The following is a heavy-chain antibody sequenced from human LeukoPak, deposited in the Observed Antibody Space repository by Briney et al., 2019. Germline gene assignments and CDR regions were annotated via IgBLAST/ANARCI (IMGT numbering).Heavy chain of an antibody. V-gene: IGHV4-34*01. Sequence: SETLSLTCAVYGGSFSGYYWSWICQPPGKGLEWIGEINHSGSTNYNPSLKGRVTISVDTSNNQFSLKLSAVTAADTAVYYCARGMDKYYYDSSGYYYASRGGGYFDYWGQGTLVTVSS. CDR2: INHSGST. D-gene: IGHD3-22*01. CDR1: GGSFSGYY. J-gene: IGHJ4*02. CDR3: ARGMDKYYYDSSGYYYASRGGGYFDY.